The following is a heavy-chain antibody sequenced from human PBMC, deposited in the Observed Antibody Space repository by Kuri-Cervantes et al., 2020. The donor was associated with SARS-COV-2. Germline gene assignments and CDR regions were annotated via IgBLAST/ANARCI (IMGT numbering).Heavy chain of an antibody. Sequence: SETLSLTCAVYGGSFSGYYWSWIRQPPGKGLEWIGEINHSGSTNYNPSHKSRVTISVDTSKNQFSLKLSSVTAADTAVYYCARALVGATFEGAFDIWGQGTMVTVSS. CDR3: ARALVGATFEGAFDI. J-gene: IGHJ3*02. CDR1: GGSFSGYY. V-gene: IGHV4-34*01. CDR2: INHSGST. D-gene: IGHD1-26*01.